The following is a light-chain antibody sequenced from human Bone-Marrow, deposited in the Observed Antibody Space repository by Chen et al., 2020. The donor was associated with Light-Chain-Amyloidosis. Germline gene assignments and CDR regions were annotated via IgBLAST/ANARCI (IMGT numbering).Light chain of an antibody. V-gene: IGLV2-14*03. CDR1: NSDVGGYNY. CDR3: SSYTSSSSLEV. J-gene: IGLJ2*01. CDR2: DVS. Sequence: QFSLTQPASVSGFSCQSFTISCTGTNSDVGGYNYVSWYQQQTGIAPKHIIYDVSNRPSGVSNRFTGSKSGNTDSLPISGLQAENEADYYCSSYTSSSSLEVFGGGTKLTVL.